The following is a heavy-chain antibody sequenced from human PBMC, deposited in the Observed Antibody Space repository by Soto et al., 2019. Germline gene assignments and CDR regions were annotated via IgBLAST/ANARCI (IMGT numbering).Heavy chain of an antibody. V-gene: IGHV3-30*03. CDR2: IAYDGSSQ. Sequence: QVQLVESGGGVVQPGRSLRLSCIASGFTFDDYGMHWVRQAPGKGLEWVAVIAYDGSSQYYTDSVKGRFTISRDNSNHTLYLQMTSLRDDDTAVYYSARSLDRVPVQKFDPRGQGTPVTVSS. CDR1: GFTFDDYG. J-gene: IGHJ5*02. D-gene: IGHD3-3*01. CDR3: ARSLDRVPVQKFDP.